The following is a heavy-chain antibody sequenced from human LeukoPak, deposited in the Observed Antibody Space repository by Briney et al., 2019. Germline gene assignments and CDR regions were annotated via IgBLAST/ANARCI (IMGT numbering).Heavy chain of an antibody. J-gene: IGHJ4*02. V-gene: IGHV1-18*04. D-gene: IGHD2-15*01. CDR1: GYTFTSFG. Sequence: GASVKVSCMPSGYTFTSFGISWVRQAPGQGLEWMGWIGAYNGDTNYAQKFQGRVTMTTDTSTSTAYMDLRSLRSDDTAVYYCTRDHCRGDNCPSFDYWGQGTLVTVSS. CDR3: TRDHCRGDNCPSFDY. CDR2: IGAYNGDT.